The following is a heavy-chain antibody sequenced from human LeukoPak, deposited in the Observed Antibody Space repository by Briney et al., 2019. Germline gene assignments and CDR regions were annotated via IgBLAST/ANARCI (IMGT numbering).Heavy chain of an antibody. D-gene: IGHD2-2*01. J-gene: IGHJ5*02. V-gene: IGHV3-21*01. CDR3: ARERYCSSTSCLNWFDP. CDR2: ISSSSSYI. CDR1: GFTFSSYS. Sequence: GGSLRLPCAASGFTFSSYSMNWVRQAPGMGLEWVSSISSSSSYIYYADSVKGRFTISRDNAKNSLYLQMNSLRAEDTAVYYCARERYCSSTSCLNWFDPWGQGTLVTVSS.